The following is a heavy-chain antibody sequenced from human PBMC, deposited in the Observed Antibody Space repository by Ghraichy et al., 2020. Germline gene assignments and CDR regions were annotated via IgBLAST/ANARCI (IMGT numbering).Heavy chain of an antibody. Sequence: GGSLRLSCAASGFTFSSYAMSWVRQAPGKGLEWVSAISGSGGSTYYADSVKGRFTISRDNSKNTLYLQMNSLRAEDTAVYYCAKSVDIVATISLAFDYWGQGTLVTVSS. CDR1: GFTFSSYA. V-gene: IGHV3-23*01. J-gene: IGHJ4*02. CDR2: ISGSGGST. D-gene: IGHD5-12*01. CDR3: AKSVDIVATISLAFDY.